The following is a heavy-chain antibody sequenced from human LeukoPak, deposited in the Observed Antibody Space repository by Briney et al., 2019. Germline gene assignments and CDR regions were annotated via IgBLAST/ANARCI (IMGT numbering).Heavy chain of an antibody. D-gene: IGHD3-10*01. Sequence: GGSLRLSCVASGFSFSTYWMSWVRQAPGKGLEWVANIKQDGSENYYVDSVKGRFTISRDNAKNSVYLQMNRLRVEDTAVYYCARGQPSRGFDYWGQGTLVTVSS. CDR3: ARGQPSRGFDY. CDR2: IKQDGSEN. J-gene: IGHJ4*02. V-gene: IGHV3-7*01. CDR1: GFSFSTYW.